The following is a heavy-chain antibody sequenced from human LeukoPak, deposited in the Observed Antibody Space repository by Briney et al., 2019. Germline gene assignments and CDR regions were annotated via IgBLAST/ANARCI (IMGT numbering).Heavy chain of an antibody. Sequence: PSETLSLTCTVSGGSISSSSYYWGWIRQHPGKGLEWIGYIYYSGSTYYNPSLKSRVTISVDTSKNQFSLKLSSVTAADTAVYYCARVGVAGTFRHFDYWGQGALVTVSS. V-gene: IGHV4-31*03. D-gene: IGHD6-19*01. CDR1: GGSISSSSYY. CDR2: IYYSGST. CDR3: ARVGVAGTFRHFDY. J-gene: IGHJ4*02.